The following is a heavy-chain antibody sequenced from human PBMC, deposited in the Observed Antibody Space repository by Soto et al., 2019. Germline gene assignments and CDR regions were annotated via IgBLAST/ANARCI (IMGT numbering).Heavy chain of an antibody. CDR2: INHSGST. V-gene: IGHV4-34*01. CDR3: ARVSGYGSGSKGPYYYGMDV. J-gene: IGHJ6*01. CDR1: GGSFSGYY. Sequence: SETLSLTCAVYGGSFSGYYWSWIRQPPGKGLEWIGEINHSGSTNYNPSLKSRVTISVDTSKNQFSLKLSSVTAAATAVYYCARVSGYGSGSKGPYYYGMDVWGQGTTVTVSS. D-gene: IGHD3-10*01.